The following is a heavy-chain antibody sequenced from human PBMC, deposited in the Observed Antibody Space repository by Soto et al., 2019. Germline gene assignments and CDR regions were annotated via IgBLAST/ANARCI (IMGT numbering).Heavy chain of an antibody. CDR2: ISYDGSNK. D-gene: IGHD1-26*01. J-gene: IGHJ6*02. Sequence: PGGSLRLSCAASVFTFSSYAMHWVRQAPGKGLEWVTVISYDGSNKYYADSVKGRFTISRDNSKNTLYLQMNSLRAEDTAVYYCARERGEGPLVGAITHYYYGMDVWGQGTTVTVSS. CDR3: ARERGEGPLVGAITHYYYGMDV. V-gene: IGHV3-30-3*01. CDR1: VFTFSSYA.